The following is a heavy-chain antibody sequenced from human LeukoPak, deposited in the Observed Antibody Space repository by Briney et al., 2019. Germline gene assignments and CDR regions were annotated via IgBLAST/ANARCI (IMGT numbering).Heavy chain of an antibody. J-gene: IGHJ4*02. CDR1: GGSISSSSYY. Sequence: SETLSLTCTVSGGSISSSSYYWGWIRQPPGKGLEWIGSIYYSGSTYYNPSLKSRVTTSVDTSKNQFSLKLSSVTAADTAVYYCARRDYYYGHFDYWGQGTLVTVSS. CDR2: IYYSGST. V-gene: IGHV4-39*01. D-gene: IGHD3-10*01. CDR3: ARRDYYYGHFDY.